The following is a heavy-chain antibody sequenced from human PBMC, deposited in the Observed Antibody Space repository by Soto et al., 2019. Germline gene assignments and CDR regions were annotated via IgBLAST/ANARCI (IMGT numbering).Heavy chain of an antibody. CDR2: RDRDGTDT. J-gene: IGHJ4*02. V-gene: IGHV3-74*01. D-gene: IGHD4-17*01. CDR3: ARATTTVTTRPTLGY. CDR1: GFTFNSYW. Sequence: EVQLVESGGGLVQPGGSLGLSCAASGFTFNSYWMHWVRQAPGKGLVWVSRRDRDGTDTNYADSVKGRFTISRDNAKNTLFLQMNSLTAEDTAVYYCARATTTVTTRPTLGYWGRGTLVTVSS.